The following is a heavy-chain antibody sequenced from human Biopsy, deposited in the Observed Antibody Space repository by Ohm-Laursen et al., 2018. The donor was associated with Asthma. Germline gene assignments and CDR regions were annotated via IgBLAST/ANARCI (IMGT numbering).Heavy chain of an antibody. CDR2: ISVYNGNT. D-gene: IGHD3-10*01. J-gene: IGHJ6*02. CDR3: ARAVDYSHYYGIDV. V-gene: IGHV1-18*01. Sequence: ASSVKVSCKTSGYTLNSAGITWVRQAPGQGLEWMGWISVYNGNTKVAQKLQDRATMITDTSTSTAYMGLRSLRSDDTAVYFCARAVDYSHYYGIDVWGQGTTVTVS. CDR1: GYTLNSAG.